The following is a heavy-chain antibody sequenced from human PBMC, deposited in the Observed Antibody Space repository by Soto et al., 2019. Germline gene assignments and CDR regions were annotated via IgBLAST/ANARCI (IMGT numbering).Heavy chain of an antibody. D-gene: IGHD6-13*01. J-gene: IGHJ4*02. V-gene: IGHV3-33*01. CDR2: IWYDGSNK. CDR3: ARDPCLFSLRRSWIDY. CDR1: GFTFSSYG. Sequence: GGSLRLSCAASGFTFSSYGMHWVRQAPGKGLEWVAVIWYDGSNKYYADSVKGRFTISRDNSKNTLYLQMNSLRAEDTAVYYCARDPCLFSLRRSWIDYWGQGTLVTVSS.